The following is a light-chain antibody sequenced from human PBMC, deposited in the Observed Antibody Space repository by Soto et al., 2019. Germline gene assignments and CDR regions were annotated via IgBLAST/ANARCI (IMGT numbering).Light chain of an antibody. CDR3: QQYGSSRT. V-gene: IGKV3-20*01. J-gene: IGKJ1*01. CDR1: QSVSSSY. Sequence: ELVLTQSPGTLSLSPGERATLSCRASQSVSSSYLAWYQQKPGQAPRLLIYAVPSRATGIPDRFSGSGSGTDFTLTISRLEPEDFAMYYCQQYGSSRTFGQGTKVEIK. CDR2: AVP.